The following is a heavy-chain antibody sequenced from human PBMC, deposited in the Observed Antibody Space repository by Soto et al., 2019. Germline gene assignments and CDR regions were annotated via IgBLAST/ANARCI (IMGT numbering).Heavy chain of an antibody. D-gene: IGHD3-10*01. CDR3: ARDRWGYVSGAFDY. CDR1: GFTFSNV. Sequence: QVQLVESGGGVVQPGRSLRLSCAASGFTFSNVMHWVRPAPGKGLEWVAVISYDGSQKFHADSVKGRFTIYRDNSKNTVYLQMNSLRSEDTAVYYCARDRWGYVSGAFDYWGQGTQVTVPS. CDR2: ISYDGSQK. J-gene: IGHJ4*02. V-gene: IGHV3-30*04.